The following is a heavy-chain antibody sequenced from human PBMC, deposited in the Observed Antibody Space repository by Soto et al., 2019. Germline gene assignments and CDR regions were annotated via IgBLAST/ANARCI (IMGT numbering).Heavy chain of an antibody. V-gene: IGHV4-4*02. J-gene: IGHJ6*02. CDR1: GGSISSSNW. D-gene: IGHD3-10*01. Sequence: PSETLSLTCAVSGGSISSSNWWSWVRQPPGKGLEWIGEIYHSGSTNYNPSLKSRVTISVDKSKNQFSLKLSSATAADTAVYYCARALWFGEWDGPYYYGMDVWGQGTTVTVSS. CDR3: ARALWFGEWDGPYYYGMDV. CDR2: IYHSGST.